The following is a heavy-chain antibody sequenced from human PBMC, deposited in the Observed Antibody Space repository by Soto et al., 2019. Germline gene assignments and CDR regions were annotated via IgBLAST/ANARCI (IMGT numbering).Heavy chain of an antibody. D-gene: IGHD2-15*01. V-gene: IGHV4-4*02. J-gene: IGHJ4*02. CDR1: GGSISSSNW. CDR3: ARVGCSGGTCYSEKYFFDY. CDR2: IYHSGRT. Sequence: QVQLQESGPGLVKPSGTLSLTCAVSGGSISSSNWWSWVRQPPGKGLEWIGEIYHSGRTNYNPSLTSRVTIPVDKSIILCSLKLTSVTAAYTAVYYCARVGCSGGTCYSEKYFFDYWGQGTLVTVSS.